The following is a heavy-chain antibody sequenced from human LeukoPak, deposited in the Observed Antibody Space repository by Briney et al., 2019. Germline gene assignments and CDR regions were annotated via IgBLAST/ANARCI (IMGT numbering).Heavy chain of an antibody. V-gene: IGHV3-48*01. CDR2: ISSTGGTI. J-gene: IGHJ3*02. CDR3: ARGYSRAAFDI. Sequence: PGRSLRLSCAASGFTFSSYSMNWVRQAPGKGLEWVSFISSTGGTIYYADSVKGRFTVSRDNGMNSLLLQMNNLRAEDTALYYCARGYSRAAFDIWGQGTVVAVSS. D-gene: IGHD2-15*01. CDR1: GFTFSSYS.